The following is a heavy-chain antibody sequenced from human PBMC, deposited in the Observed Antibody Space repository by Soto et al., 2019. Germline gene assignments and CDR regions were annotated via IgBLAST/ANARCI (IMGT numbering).Heavy chain of an antibody. Sequence: QVQLVQSGAEVKKPGASVKVSCKASGYSFTNSAIHWLRQAPGQRLEWMGWINAGSGSAKYSQKFQGRVTITRDTSASTAYMELSSLKSEDTAMYYCARDHSRSCLPFFDYWGQATLITVSS. J-gene: IGHJ4*02. CDR1: GYSFTNSA. CDR3: ARDHSRSCLPFFDY. V-gene: IGHV1-3*01. D-gene: IGHD1-26*01. CDR2: INAGSGSA.